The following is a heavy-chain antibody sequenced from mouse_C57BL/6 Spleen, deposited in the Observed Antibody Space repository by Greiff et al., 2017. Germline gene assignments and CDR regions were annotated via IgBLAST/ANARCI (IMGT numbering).Heavy chain of an antibody. CDR1: GYTFTSYW. CDR2: IDPSDSEN. D-gene: IGHD3-1*01. CDR3: ARDVRPLGDMDE. J-gene: IGHJ4*01. Sequence: QVQLQQPVAELVRPGSSVKLSCKASGYTFTSYWMHWVKQRPIQGLEWIGNIDPSDSENHYNQKFKDKATLTVDKTSSTAYMQLSSLTSEDSAVYYGARDVRPLGDMDEWSQGTSVSVSS. V-gene: IGHV1-52*01.